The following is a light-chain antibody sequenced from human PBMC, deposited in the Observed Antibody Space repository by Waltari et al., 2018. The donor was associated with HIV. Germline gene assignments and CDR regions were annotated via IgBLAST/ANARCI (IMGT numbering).Light chain of an antibody. J-gene: IGLJ2*01. CDR2: GVS. V-gene: IGLV2-14*01. CDR3: SAYTSISTLAV. CDR1: SSDIVGYDY. Sequence: QSALTQPASVSGSPGQSITISCPGTSSDIVGYDYVSWYQQHPGKAPKPMIYGVSSRPSGVSNRFSGSRSGNTASLTISGLQAEDEADYYCSAYTSISTLAVFGGGTKLTVL.